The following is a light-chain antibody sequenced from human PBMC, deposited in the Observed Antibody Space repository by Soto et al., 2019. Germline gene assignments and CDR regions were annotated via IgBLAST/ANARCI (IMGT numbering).Light chain of an antibody. J-gene: IGKJ3*01. Sequence: EIVLTQSPATLSLSPGERATLSCRASQSVSSYFAWYQQKPGQAPRLLMYDVSNRATGIPARFSGSGSGIDFTLTISSLEAEDFAIYYCQERSNWPRFTFGPGTKVDIK. V-gene: IGKV3-11*01. CDR3: QERSNWPRFT. CDR1: QSVSSY. CDR2: DVS.